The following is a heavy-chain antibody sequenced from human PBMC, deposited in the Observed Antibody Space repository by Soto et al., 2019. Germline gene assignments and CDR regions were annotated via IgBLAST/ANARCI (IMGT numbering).Heavy chain of an antibody. CDR3: ARRDLLWLLDY. CDR1: GGSISSGSYY. J-gene: IGHJ4*02. D-gene: IGHD5-12*01. V-gene: IGHV4-39*01. CDR2: IYYSGST. Sequence: QLQLQESGPGLVKPSETLSLTCTVSGGSISSGSYYWGWIRQPPGKELEWIGRIYYSGSTYYNPSLQSRFTISVDTSKNQFSLKLSSLTAADTAVYYCARRDLLWLLDYWGQGILVTVSS.